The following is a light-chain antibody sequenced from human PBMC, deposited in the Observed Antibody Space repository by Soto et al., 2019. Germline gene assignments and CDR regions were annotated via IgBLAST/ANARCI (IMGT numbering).Light chain of an antibody. CDR2: GAS. J-gene: IGKJ4*01. CDR1: QSVSSN. CDR3: QQYNNWPLLT. Sequence: EIVMTQSPATLSVSPGERATLSCRASQSVSSNLAWYQQKPGQAPRLLIYGASTRATGIPARFSGSGSGTEFTLTISSLQSEDFAVYYCQQYNNWPLLTFGRGTKVVIK. V-gene: IGKV3-15*01.